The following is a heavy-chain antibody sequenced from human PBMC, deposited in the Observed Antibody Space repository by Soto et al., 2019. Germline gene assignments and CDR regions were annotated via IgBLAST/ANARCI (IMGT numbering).Heavy chain of an antibody. V-gene: IGHV4-31*03. Sequence: TLSLTCTVSGGSISSGGYYWSWIRQHPGKGLEWIGYIYYSGSTYYNPSLKSRVTTSVDTSKNQFSLKLSSVTAADPAVYYCARAIWFGELWSGMDVWGQGTRVTVSS. CDR1: GGSISSGGYY. CDR2: IYYSGST. CDR3: ARAIWFGELWSGMDV. D-gene: IGHD3-10*01. J-gene: IGHJ6*02.